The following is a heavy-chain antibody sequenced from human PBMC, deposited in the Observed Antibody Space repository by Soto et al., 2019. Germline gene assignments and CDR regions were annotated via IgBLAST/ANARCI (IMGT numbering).Heavy chain of an antibody. CDR2: ISSSSSYT. V-gene: IGHV3-11*06. D-gene: IGHD6-19*01. CDR3: ARGQAVAGRMDV. CDR1: GFTFSDYY. Sequence: WGSLRLSCAASGFTFSDYYMSWIRQAPGKGLEWVSYISSSSSYTNYADSVKGRFTISRDNAKNSLYLQMNSLRAEDTAVYYCARGQAVAGRMDVWGQGTTVTVSS. J-gene: IGHJ6*02.